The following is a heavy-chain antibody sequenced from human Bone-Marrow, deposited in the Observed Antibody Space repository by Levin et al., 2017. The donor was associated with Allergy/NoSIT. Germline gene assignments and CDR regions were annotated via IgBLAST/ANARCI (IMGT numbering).Heavy chain of an antibody. V-gene: IGHV1-3*01. CDR2: INAGNGNT. CDR3: ATERRPYYDFWSGYLAGPNNWFDP. CDR1: GYTFTSYA. D-gene: IGHD3-3*01. J-gene: IGHJ5*02. Sequence: ASVKVSCKASGYTFTSYAMHWVRQAPGQRLEWMGWINAGNGNTKYSQKFQGRVTITRDTSASTAYMELSSLRSEDTAVYYCATERRPYYDFWSGYLAGPNNWFDPWGQGTLVTVSS.